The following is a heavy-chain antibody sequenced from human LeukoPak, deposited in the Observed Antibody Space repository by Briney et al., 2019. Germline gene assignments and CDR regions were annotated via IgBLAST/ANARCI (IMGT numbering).Heavy chain of an antibody. J-gene: IGHJ2*01. D-gene: IGHD1-1*01. Sequence: GGSLRLSCATSGFPFSAYDMHWVRQAPGKGLEWVSAFGSAGDTYYPGAVKGRFTISRDYAKNSLFLQMNSLRAGDTAVYFCVRGALPGDNRYFDLWGRGTLVTVSS. CDR1: GFPFSAYD. V-gene: IGHV3-13*01. CDR3: VRGALPGDNRYFDL. CDR2: FGSAGDT.